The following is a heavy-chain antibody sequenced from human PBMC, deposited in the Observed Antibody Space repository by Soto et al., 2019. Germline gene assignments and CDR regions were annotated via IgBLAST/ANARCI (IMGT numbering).Heavy chain of an antibody. J-gene: IGHJ4*02. CDR3: ASTGYCSSTSCHRFDY. CDR1: GFTVSSYA. D-gene: IGHD2-2*02. Sequence: GXLRLSCAPSGFTVSSYAMHWVLQSPGKGLEWVAVISYDGSNKYYADSVKGRFTISRDNSKNTLYLQMNSLRAEDTAVYYCASTGYCSSTSCHRFDYWGQGTLVTVSS. V-gene: IGHV3-30-3*01. CDR2: ISYDGSNK.